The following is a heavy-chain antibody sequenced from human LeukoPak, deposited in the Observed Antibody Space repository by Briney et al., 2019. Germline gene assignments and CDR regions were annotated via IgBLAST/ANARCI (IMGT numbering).Heavy chain of an antibody. Sequence: ASVKVSCKASGYTFTGDYMYSVRQAPGQGLEWMGWINPNIGDTNYAQKFQGRVTMTRDTSISTAYMELSRLRCDDTAVSYCARIKSSRWYVRWGEGTLVTVSS. V-gene: IGHV1-2*02. J-gene: IGHJ4*02. CDR3: ARIKSSRWYVR. D-gene: IGHD6-13*01. CDR2: INPNIGDT. CDR1: GYTFTGDY.